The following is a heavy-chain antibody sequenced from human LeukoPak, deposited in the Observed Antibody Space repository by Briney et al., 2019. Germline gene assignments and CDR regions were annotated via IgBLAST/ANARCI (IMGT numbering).Heavy chain of an antibody. D-gene: IGHD3-10*01. CDR1: GGSISSYY. J-gene: IGHJ3*02. CDR2: IYTSGST. CDR3: ARDRGENYYGSGSYYPNAFDI. Sequence: SETLSLTRTVSGGSISSYYWSWIRQPAGKGLEWIGRIYTSGSTNYNPSLKSRVTMSVDTSKNQFSLKLSSVTAADTAVYYCARDRGENYYGSGSYYPNAFDIWGQGTMVTVSS. V-gene: IGHV4-4*07.